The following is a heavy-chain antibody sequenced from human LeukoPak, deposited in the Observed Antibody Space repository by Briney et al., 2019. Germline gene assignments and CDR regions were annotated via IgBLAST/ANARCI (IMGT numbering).Heavy chain of an antibody. CDR2: INHSGST. Sequence: SETLSLTCTVSGGSISSYYWSWIRQPPGKGLEWIGEINHSGSTNYNPSLKSRVTISVDTSKNQFSLKLSSVTAADTAVYYCARLESYSDAFDIWGQGTMVTVSS. D-gene: IGHD1-26*01. CDR1: GGSISSYY. CDR3: ARLESYSDAFDI. V-gene: IGHV4-34*01. J-gene: IGHJ3*02.